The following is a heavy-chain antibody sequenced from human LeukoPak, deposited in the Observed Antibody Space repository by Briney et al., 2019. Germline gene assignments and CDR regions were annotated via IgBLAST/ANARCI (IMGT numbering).Heavy chain of an antibody. CDR1: GFTFDDYA. V-gene: IGHV3-9*01. J-gene: IGHJ4*02. D-gene: IGHD3-22*01. Sequence: PGGSLRLSCAASGFTFDDYAMHWVRQAPGKGLEWVSGISWNSGSIGYADSVKGRFTISRDNAKNSLYLQMNSLRAEDTALYYCAKVLVSYYDSRGAFDYGGQGTLGTVSS. CDR3: AKVLVSYYDSRGAFDY. CDR2: ISWNSGSI.